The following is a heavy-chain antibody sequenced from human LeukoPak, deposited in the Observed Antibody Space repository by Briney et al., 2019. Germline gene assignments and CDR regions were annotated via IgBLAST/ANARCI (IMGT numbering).Heavy chain of an antibody. CDR2: IWYDGSKT. CDR1: GFTFTNYG. D-gene: IGHD2-15*01. Sequence: PGTSLRLSCVASGFTFTNYGFHWVRQAPGKGLEWVAVIWYDGSKTYYTDSVKGRFTISRDNSKNTLYLQMNSPRAEDTAVYYCARDLVEYCSGGSCYTIDYWGQGTLVTVSS. V-gene: IGHV3-33*01. J-gene: IGHJ4*02. CDR3: ARDLVEYCSGGSCYTIDY.